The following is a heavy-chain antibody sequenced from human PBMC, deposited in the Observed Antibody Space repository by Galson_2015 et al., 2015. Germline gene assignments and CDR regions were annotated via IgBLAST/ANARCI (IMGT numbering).Heavy chain of an antibody. D-gene: IGHD3-10*01. Sequence: SLRLSCAASGFTFSTYALHWVRPAPGKGLEWVAVISYDGSNEYYADSVKGRFTISRDNLKNTQYLQMNSVRAEDTAVYYCARGMKFEKFYYHYMDVWGKGTTVTVSS. J-gene: IGHJ6*03. CDR1: GFTFSTYA. CDR2: ISYDGSNE. CDR3: ARGMKFEKFYYHYMDV. V-gene: IGHV3-30*01.